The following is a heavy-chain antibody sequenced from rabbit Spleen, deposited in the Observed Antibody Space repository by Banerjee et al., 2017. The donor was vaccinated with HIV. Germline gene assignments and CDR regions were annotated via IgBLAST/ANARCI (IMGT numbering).Heavy chain of an antibody. CDR2: IDPLFGTT. D-gene: IGHD1-1*01. J-gene: IGHJ4*01. V-gene: IGHV1S47*01. Sequence: QERLVESGGGLVKPEGSLKLSCKASGFDFSSYGISWVRQAPGKGLEWIGYIDPLFGTTYYANWVNGRFTISSHNAQNTLYLQLNSLTAADTATYFCVRGASSSGYYSLWGPGTLVTVS. CDR1: GFDFSSYG. CDR3: VRGASSSGYYSL.